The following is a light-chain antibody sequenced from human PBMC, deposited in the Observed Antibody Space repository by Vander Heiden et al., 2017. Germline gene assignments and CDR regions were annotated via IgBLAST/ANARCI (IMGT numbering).Light chain of an antibody. J-gene: IGLJ1*01. CDR2: EVS. V-gene: IGLV2-14*01. CDR3: SSYTSSSTLFV. Sequence: QSALTQPASVSLSPGQSITISCTGTSSDVGGYNYVSWYQQHPGKAPKLMIYEVSNRPSGVYNRFSGLQAEDEADYDCSSYTSSSTLFVFGTGTKVTVL. CDR1: SSDVGGYNY.